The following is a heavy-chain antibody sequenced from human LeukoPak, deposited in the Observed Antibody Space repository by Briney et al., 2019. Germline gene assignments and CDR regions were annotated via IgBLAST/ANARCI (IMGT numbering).Heavy chain of an antibody. CDR2: IIPIFNTI. J-gene: IGHJ6*02. CDR3: ARGLSRWSTPTSSYYYRMDV. D-gene: IGHD4-23*01. Sequence: GASVKVSCKASGGTLSTYSISWVRQAPGQGLEWMGGIIPIFNTINYAQRFQGGVTLTADESTNTAYMELSSLRSEDTAVYYCARGLSRWSTPTSSYYYRMDVWGQGTTVAVSS. CDR1: GGTLSTYS. V-gene: IGHV1-69*13.